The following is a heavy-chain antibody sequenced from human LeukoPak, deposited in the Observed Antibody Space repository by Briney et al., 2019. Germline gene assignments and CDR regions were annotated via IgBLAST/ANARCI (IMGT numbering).Heavy chain of an antibody. CDR1: GSSGTTNY. CDR2: VYGGDTT. D-gene: IGHD2-15*01. V-gene: IGHV3-53*05. CDR3: AREEMRDIVVAEGFDY. Sequence: GSLRLSCAASGSSGTTNYMSWVRQAPGKGLEFVSIVYGGDTTVYADSVKGRFTISRDNSKNTLYLQMNSLRAEDTAVYYCAREEMRDIVVAEGFDYWGQGTLVTVSS. J-gene: IGHJ4*02.